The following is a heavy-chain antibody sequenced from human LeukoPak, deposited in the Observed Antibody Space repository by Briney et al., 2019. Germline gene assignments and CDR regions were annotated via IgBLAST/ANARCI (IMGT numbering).Heavy chain of an antibody. CDR1: GFTFGDYA. CDR3: TRSGSYHYFDY. Sequence: PGGSLRLSCTASGFTFGDYAMSWVRQAPGKGLEWVGFIRSKAYGGTTEYAASVKGRFTISRDDSKSIAYLQMNSLKTEDTAVYYCTRSGSYHYFDYWGQGTLVTVSS. D-gene: IGHD1-26*01. J-gene: IGHJ4*02. CDR2: IRSKAYGGTT. V-gene: IGHV3-49*04.